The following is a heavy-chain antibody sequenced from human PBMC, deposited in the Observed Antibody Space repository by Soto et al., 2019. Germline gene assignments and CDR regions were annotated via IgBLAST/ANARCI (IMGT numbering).Heavy chain of an antibody. V-gene: IGHV3-23*01. CDR1: GFTFRNYA. J-gene: IGHJ3*02. Sequence: EVQLLESGGGLVQTGGSLRLSCSASGFTFRNYAMSWIRQAPGTGLQWIATLGGSGSVTHYADSVKWRSTIFRDNAQNTMFLHMRRLRVQDTATYSCAKDRSGEYFDAVEIWGQGTVVTVSS. D-gene: IGHD3-9*01. CDR3: AKDRSGEYFDAVEI. CDR2: LGGSGSVT.